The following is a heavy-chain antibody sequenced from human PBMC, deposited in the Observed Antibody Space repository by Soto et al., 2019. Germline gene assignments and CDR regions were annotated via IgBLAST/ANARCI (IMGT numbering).Heavy chain of an antibody. Sequence: AGESLKISCKGSGYSFTSYWISWVRQMPGKGLEWMGRIDPGDSYTNYSPSFQGHVTISADKSISTAYLQWSSLKASDTAMYYCARKSSSAGNYYGMDVWGQGTTVTVSS. D-gene: IGHD6-6*01. CDR3: ARKSSSAGNYYGMDV. CDR1: GYSFTSYW. CDR2: IDPGDSYT. V-gene: IGHV5-10-1*01. J-gene: IGHJ6*02.